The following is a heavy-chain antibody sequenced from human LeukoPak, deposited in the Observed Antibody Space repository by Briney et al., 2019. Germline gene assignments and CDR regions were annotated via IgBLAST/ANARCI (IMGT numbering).Heavy chain of an antibody. CDR3: ARRVRPYYYYYYMDV. Sequence: SETLSLTCTVSGGSISSSSYYWGWIRQPPGKGLEWIGEINHSGSTNYNPSLKSRVTISVDTSKNQFSLKLSSVTAADTAVYYCARRVRPYYYYYYMDVWGKGTTVTISS. D-gene: IGHD4-23*01. V-gene: IGHV4-39*07. J-gene: IGHJ6*03. CDR2: INHSGST. CDR1: GGSISSSSYY.